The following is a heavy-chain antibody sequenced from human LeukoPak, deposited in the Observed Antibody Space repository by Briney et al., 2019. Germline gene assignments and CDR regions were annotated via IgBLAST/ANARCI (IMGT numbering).Heavy chain of an antibody. J-gene: IGHJ2*01. D-gene: IGHD2-2*01. CDR1: GGSISSGDYY. V-gene: IGHV4-30-4*01. CDR3: VGQQRRTSDIDSWYFDL. CDR2: IYNSGST. Sequence: SETLSLTCTVSGGSISSGDYYWSWLRQPPGRGPEWIGCIYNSGSTYYNPSLKSRVTISVDTSKNQFSLKLTSVTATDTAVYYCVGQQRRTSDIDSWYFDLWGRGTLVTVSS.